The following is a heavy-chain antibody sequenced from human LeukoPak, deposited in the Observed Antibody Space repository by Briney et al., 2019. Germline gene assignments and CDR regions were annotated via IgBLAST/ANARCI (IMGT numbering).Heavy chain of an antibody. CDR3: ARRSEGVGRSGYYTAWFDP. V-gene: IGHV1-18*04. CDR2: ISAYNGNT. J-gene: IGHJ5*02. CDR1: GYTFTSYG. Sequence: ASVKVSCKAAGYTFTSYGINWVRQAPGQGLEWMGWISAYNGNTNYAQKLQGRVTMTTDTSTSTAYMELRSLRSDDTAVYYCARRSEGVGRSGYYTAWFDPWGQGTLVTVSS. D-gene: IGHD3-3*01.